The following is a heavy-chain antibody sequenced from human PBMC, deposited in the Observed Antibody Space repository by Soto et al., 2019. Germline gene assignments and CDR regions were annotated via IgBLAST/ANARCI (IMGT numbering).Heavy chain of an antibody. CDR1: GASVSSAEHY. CDR3: ARLSGYDPAGAADK. J-gene: IGHJ4*02. Sequence: QVQLQESGPGLVKASQTLSLTCTLSGASVSSAEHYWSWIRQPPGKGLEWIGYTYSSGGSYYNASLQRRVSISVDTSQNQFSLKLTSVTAADTAVYYCARLSGYDPAGAADKWGPGILVSFSS. V-gene: IGHV4-30-4*01. CDR2: TYSSGGS. D-gene: IGHD5-12*01.